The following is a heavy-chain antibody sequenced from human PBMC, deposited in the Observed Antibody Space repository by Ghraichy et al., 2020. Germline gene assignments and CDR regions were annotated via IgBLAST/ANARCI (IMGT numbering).Heavy chain of an antibody. CDR2: ISSSGSTI. CDR3: ARLPETYYYDS. J-gene: IGHJ4*02. CDR1: GFTFSDYY. V-gene: IGHV3-11*01. D-gene: IGHD3-22*01. Sequence: GGSLRLSCAASGFTFSDYYMSWIRQAPGKGLEWVSYISSSGSTIYYADSVKGRFTISRDNAKNSLYLQMNSLRAEDSAVYYCARLPETYYYDSWGQGTLVTVSS.